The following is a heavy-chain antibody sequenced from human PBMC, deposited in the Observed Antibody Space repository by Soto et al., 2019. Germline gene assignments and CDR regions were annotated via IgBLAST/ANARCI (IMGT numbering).Heavy chain of an antibody. CDR3: ARRYCSSTSCLAGFDP. CDR1: GGSLSGDH. Sequence: TLSLTCAVFGGSLSGDHWSWIRQPPGKGLEWIGEINHSGSTNYNPSLKSRVTISVDTSKKQISLKLNSVTAADTAVYYCARRYCSSTSCLAGFDPWGRGTLVTVSS. CDR2: INHSGST. J-gene: IGHJ5*02. D-gene: IGHD2-2*01. V-gene: IGHV4-34*01.